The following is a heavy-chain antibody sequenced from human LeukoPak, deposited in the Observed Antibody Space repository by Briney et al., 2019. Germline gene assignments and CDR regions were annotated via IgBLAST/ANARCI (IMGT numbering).Heavy chain of an antibody. J-gene: IGHJ4*02. D-gene: IGHD3-9*01. V-gene: IGHV4-59*01. Sequence: PSETLSLTCRVAGGFLSSYYWSWIRQPPGKGLEWIGYIYYSGTTSYNPSLKSRVTISLDTSKNQFSLKLSSVTAADTAVYSCARRTGYYNGFDYWGQGTLVTVSS. CDR2: IYYSGTT. CDR3: ARRTGYYNGFDY. CDR1: GGFLSSYY.